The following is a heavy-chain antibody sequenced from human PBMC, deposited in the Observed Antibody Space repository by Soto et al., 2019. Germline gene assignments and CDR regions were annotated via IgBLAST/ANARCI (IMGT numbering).Heavy chain of an antibody. D-gene: IGHD5-18*01. CDR3: ARDLGYSYGPYYYYGMEV. CDR1: GFTFSSYS. Sequence: EVQLVESGGGLVKPGGSLRLSCAASGFTFSSYSMNWVRQAPGKGLEWVSSISSSSSYIYYADSVKGRFTISRDNAKNSRYLQMDSLRAWDTAVYYCARDLGYSYGPYYYYGMEVWGQGTTVTVSS. V-gene: IGHV3-21*01. CDR2: ISSSSSYI. J-gene: IGHJ6*02.